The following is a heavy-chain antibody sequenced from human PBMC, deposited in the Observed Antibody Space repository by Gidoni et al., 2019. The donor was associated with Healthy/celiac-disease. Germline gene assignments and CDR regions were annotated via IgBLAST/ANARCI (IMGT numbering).Heavy chain of an antibody. V-gene: IGHV4-31*02. D-gene: IGHD2-2*01. CDR3: ARGEGDCSSTSCYHLDY. Sequence: NPSLKSRVTISVDTSKNQFSLKLSSVTAADTAVYYCARGEGDCSSTSCYHLDYWGQGTLVTVSS. J-gene: IGHJ4*02.